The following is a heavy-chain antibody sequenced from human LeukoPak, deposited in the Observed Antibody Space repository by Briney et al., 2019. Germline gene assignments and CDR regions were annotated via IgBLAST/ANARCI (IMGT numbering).Heavy chain of an antibody. CDR3: ARDRVVRGVIIRFDY. CDR1: GFTSSSYS. V-gene: IGHV3-21*01. D-gene: IGHD3-10*01. J-gene: IGHJ4*02. Sequence: GGSLRLSCAASGFTSSSYSMNWVRQAPGKGLEWVSSISSSSSYIYYADSVKGRFTISRDNAKNSLYLQMNSLRAEDTAVYYCARDRVVRGVIIRFDYWGQGTLVTVSS. CDR2: ISSSSSYI.